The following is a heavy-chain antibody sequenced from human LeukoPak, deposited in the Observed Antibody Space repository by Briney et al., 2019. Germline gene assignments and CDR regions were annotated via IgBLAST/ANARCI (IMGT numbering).Heavy chain of an antibody. CDR1: GFTFSSYA. CDR2: ISGSGGST. J-gene: IGHJ4*02. Sequence: GGSLRLSCAASGFTFSSYAMSWVRQAPGKGLEWVSAISGSGGSTYYADSVKGRFTISRDNSKNTLYLQMNSLRAEDTAVYYCAKDLAYCGGDCYSALDYWGQGTLVTVSS. V-gene: IGHV3-23*01. D-gene: IGHD2-21*02. CDR3: AKDLAYCGGDCYSALDY.